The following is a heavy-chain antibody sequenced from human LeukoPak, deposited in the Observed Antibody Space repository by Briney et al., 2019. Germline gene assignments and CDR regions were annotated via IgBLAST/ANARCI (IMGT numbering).Heavy chain of an antibody. D-gene: IGHD3-22*01. Sequence: ASVKVSCKASGYTFTSYGISWVRQAPGQGLEWMGWISAYNGNTNYAQKLQGRVTMSTDTSTSTAYMELRSLRSDDTAVYYCARDYYDSSGYYGAGGYWGQGTLVTVSS. CDR3: ARDYYDSSGYYGAGGY. V-gene: IGHV1-18*01. J-gene: IGHJ4*02. CDR1: GYTFTSYG. CDR2: ISAYNGNT.